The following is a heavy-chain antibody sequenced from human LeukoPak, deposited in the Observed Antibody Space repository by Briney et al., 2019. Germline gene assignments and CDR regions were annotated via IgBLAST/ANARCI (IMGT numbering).Heavy chain of an antibody. V-gene: IGHV1-2*02. CDR3: ARIGAGPDYFDY. J-gene: IGHJ4*02. CDR2: INPNSGGT. CDR1: GYTFTSYY. Sequence: ASVKVSCKASGYTFTSYYMHWVRQAPGQGLEWMGWINPNSGGTNYAQKFQGRVTMTRDTSISTAYMELTRLRSDDTAVYYCARIGAGPDYFDYWGQGTLVTVSS. D-gene: IGHD6-19*01.